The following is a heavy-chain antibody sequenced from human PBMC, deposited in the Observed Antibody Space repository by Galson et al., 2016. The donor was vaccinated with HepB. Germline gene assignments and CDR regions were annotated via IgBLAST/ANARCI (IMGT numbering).Heavy chain of an antibody. Sequence: SLRLSCAASGFTFSSSAMSWVRQTPGKGLEWVSAIGGSGDDTYYADSVKGRFTISRDTSKNTLYLQMNSLRGDDRAIYFCAKGGDYDCWGQGTLVTVSS. D-gene: IGHD4-17*01. J-gene: IGHJ4*02. V-gene: IGHV3-23*01. CDR1: GFTFSSSA. CDR2: IGGSGDDT. CDR3: AKGGDYDC.